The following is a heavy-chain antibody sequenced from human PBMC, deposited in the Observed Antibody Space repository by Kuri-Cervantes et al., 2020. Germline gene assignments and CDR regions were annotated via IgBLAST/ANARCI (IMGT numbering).Heavy chain of an antibody. CDR1: GFTVSGNY. D-gene: IGHD3-22*01. V-gene: IGHV3-66*01. J-gene: IGHJ4*02. CDR2: IYSGGST. Sequence: GESLKISCAASGFTVSGNYMSWVRQAPGKGLEWVSLIYSGGSTYYADSVKGRFTISRDNSKNTLYLQMNSLRAEDTAVYYCARVTWGDDSSGSPSDYWGQGTLVTVSS. CDR3: ARVTWGDDSSGSPSDY.